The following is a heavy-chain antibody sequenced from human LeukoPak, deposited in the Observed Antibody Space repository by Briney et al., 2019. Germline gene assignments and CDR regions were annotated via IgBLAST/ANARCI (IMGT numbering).Heavy chain of an antibody. J-gene: IGHJ4*02. D-gene: IGHD3-10*01. V-gene: IGHV3-7*01. CDR3: ARVVMVRGVIGPVDY. CDR1: GFTFSSYW. Sequence: GGSLRLSCAASGFTFSSYWMSWVRQAPGKGLEWVANIKQDGSEKYYVDSVKGRFTISRDNAKNSLCLQMNSLRAEDTAVHYCARVVMVRGVIGPVDYWGQGTLVTVSS. CDR2: IKQDGSEK.